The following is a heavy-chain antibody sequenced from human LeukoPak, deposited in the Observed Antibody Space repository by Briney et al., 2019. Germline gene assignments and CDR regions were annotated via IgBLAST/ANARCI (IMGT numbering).Heavy chain of an antibody. J-gene: IGHJ4*02. CDR1: GFTFSSYS. CDR3: AREGPYCTNGVCYSRYYFDY. Sequence: GGSLRLSCAASGFTFSSYSMNWVRQAPGKGLEWVSSISSSSSYGYYADSVKGRFTISRDNAKNSLYLQMNSLRAEDTAVYYCAREGPYCTNGVCYSRYYFDYWGQGTLVTVSS. V-gene: IGHV3-21*01. D-gene: IGHD2-8*01. CDR2: ISSSSSYG.